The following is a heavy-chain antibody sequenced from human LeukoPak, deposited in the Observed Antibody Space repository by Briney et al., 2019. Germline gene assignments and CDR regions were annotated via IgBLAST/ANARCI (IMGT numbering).Heavy chain of an antibody. CDR3: AKDRGFYGSATYYFDY. CDR1: GFTFSSYW. Sequence: GGSLRLSCAASGFTFSSYWMHWVRQAPGKGLVWVSRINSDGSSTSYADSVKGRFTISRDNSKNTLFLQMDSLRAEDTAVYFCAKDRGFYGSATYYFDYWGQGTMVTVSS. D-gene: IGHD3-10*01. J-gene: IGHJ4*02. V-gene: IGHV3-74*01. CDR2: INSDGSST.